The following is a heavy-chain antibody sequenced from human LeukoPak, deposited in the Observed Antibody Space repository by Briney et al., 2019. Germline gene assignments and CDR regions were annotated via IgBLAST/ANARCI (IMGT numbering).Heavy chain of an antibody. CDR3: ARRGTDASFSFFDV. J-gene: IGHJ3*01. Sequence: GGSLRLSCAASGFTFSSYTMHWVRQIPGERPEWVSSISGDTTYIYYADSLKGRFTISRVNTNTSLFLQMNSLRAEDTATYFCARRGTDASFSFFDVWGQGTMVTVSS. D-gene: IGHD1-1*01. V-gene: IGHV3-21*01. CDR1: GFTFSSYT. CDR2: ISGDTTYI.